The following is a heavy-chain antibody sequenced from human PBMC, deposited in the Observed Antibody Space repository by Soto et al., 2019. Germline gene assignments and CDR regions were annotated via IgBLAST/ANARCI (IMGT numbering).Heavy chain of an antibody. V-gene: IGHV3-43*01. D-gene: IGHD2-21*01. CDR2: IRGDGTDI. CDR1: GFDFNRFT. CDR3: AKERDCGGVCFYFDF. Sequence: EVQLVQSGGRVVPPGGSLRISCAASGFDFNRFTMHWVRQTPERGLEWVSYIRGDGTDIRYADSVRGRFTISRDNTKNSLYLQMYSLTTEDTALYHCAKERDCGGVCFYFDFWGQGALVTVSS. J-gene: IGHJ4*02.